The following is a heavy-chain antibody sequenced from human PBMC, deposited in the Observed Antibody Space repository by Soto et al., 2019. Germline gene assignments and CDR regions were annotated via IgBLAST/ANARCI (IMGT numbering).Heavy chain of an antibody. CDR3: AREARSITGTTGPGHPAFDI. V-gene: IGHV1-46*03. Sequence: ASVKVSCKASGYTFTSYYMHWVRQAPGQGLEWMGIINPSGGSTSYAQKFQGRVTMTRDTSTSTVYMELSSLRSEDTAVYYCAREARSITGTTGPGHPAFDIWGQGTMVTVSS. J-gene: IGHJ3*02. CDR1: GYTFTSYY. CDR2: INPSGGST. D-gene: IGHD1-7*01.